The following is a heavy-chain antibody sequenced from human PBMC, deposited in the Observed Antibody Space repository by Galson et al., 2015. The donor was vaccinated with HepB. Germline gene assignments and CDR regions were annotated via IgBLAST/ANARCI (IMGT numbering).Heavy chain of an antibody. CDR3: TTDIMITFGGVIVTTDY. D-gene: IGHD3-16*02. CDR2: IKSKTDGGTT. Sequence: SLRLSCAASGFTFSNAWMSWVRQAPGKGLEWVGRIKSKTDGGTTDCAAPVKGRFTISRDDSKNTLYLQMNSLKTEDTAVYYCTTDIMITFGGVIVTTDYWGQGTLVTVSS. V-gene: IGHV3-15*01. CDR1: GFTFSNAW. J-gene: IGHJ4*02.